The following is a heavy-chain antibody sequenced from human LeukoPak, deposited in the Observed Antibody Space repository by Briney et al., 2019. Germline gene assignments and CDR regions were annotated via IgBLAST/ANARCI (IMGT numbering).Heavy chain of an antibody. Sequence: GGSLRLSCAASGFTFSSYAMSWVRQAPGKGLEWVSAISGSGGSTYYADSVKGRLTISRDNAKNSLYLQMNSLRAEDTAVYYCARAKYSSSSGIMGYWGQGTLVTVSS. D-gene: IGHD6-6*01. CDR1: GFTFSSYA. CDR2: ISGSGGST. CDR3: ARAKYSSSSGIMGY. J-gene: IGHJ4*02. V-gene: IGHV3-23*01.